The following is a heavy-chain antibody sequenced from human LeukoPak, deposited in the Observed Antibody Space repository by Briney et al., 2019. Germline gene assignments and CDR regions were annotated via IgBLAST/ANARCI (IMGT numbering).Heavy chain of an antibody. Sequence: SLKVSCKASGGTFTGYAISWVRQAPGQRVGWMGGIIPIFGAANYAQKFQGRVTITADESTSTAYKELISLRSEDTAVYYCARDGSSGKNRWFDYWGQGTLVTASS. CDR3: ARDGSSGKNRWFDY. CDR2: IIPIFGAA. CDR1: GGTFTGYA. J-gene: IGHJ4*02. D-gene: IGHD6-19*01. V-gene: IGHV1-69*13.